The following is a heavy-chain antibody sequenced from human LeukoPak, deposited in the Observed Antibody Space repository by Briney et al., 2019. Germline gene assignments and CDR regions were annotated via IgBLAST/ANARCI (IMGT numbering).Heavy chain of an antibody. V-gene: IGHV4-39*01. D-gene: IGHD4-17*01. CDR1: GGSISSSSYY. Sequence: SETLSLTCTVSGGSISSSSYYWGWIRQPPGKGLEWIGSIYYSGSTYYNPSLKSRVTISVDTSKNQFSLKLSSVTAADTAVYYCATIPSDYGDYGRNDDAFDIWGQGTMVTVSS. J-gene: IGHJ3*02. CDR3: ATIPSDYGDYGRNDDAFDI. CDR2: IYYSGST.